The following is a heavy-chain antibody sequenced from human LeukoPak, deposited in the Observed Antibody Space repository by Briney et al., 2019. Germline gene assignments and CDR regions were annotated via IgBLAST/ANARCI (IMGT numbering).Heavy chain of an antibody. CDR1: GGSISNSSYY. J-gene: IGHJ6*03. CDR2: IYYSGST. Sequence: SETLSLTCTVSGGSISNSSYYWGWIRQPPGKGLEWIGSIYYSGSTYYNPSLKSRVTISVDTSRNQFSLKLSSVTAADTAVYYCARLRDYSYNFMDVWGKGTTVTISS. V-gene: IGHV4-39*01. CDR3: ARLRDYSYNFMDV.